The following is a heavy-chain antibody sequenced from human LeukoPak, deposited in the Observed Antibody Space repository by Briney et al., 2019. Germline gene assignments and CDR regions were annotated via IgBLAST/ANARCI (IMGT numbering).Heavy chain of an antibody. CDR2: IYYSGTT. Sequence: SETLSLTCTASGDSISSISYFWGWIRQPPGKGLEWIATIYYSGTTYYNPPLKSRVTISVDTSKNQFSLKLSSVSASDTAVYYCTRHKCSGIYCPVDYWGQGTLVTVSS. CDR1: GDSISSISYF. J-gene: IGHJ4*02. D-gene: IGHD2-15*01. CDR3: TRHKCSGIYCPVDY. V-gene: IGHV4-39*01.